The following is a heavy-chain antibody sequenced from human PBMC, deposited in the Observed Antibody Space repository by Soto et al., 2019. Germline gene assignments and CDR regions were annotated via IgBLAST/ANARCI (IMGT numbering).Heavy chain of an antibody. CDR2: INSDGSST. Sequence: GGSLRLSCAASGFTFSSYWMHWVRQAPGKGLVWVSRINSDGSSTSYADSVKGRFTISRDNAKNTLYLQMNSLRAEDTAVYYCARAYYYSGYEYNDYWGQGTLVTVSS. D-gene: IGHD5-12*01. CDR3: ARAYYYSGYEYNDY. V-gene: IGHV3-74*01. J-gene: IGHJ4*02. CDR1: GFTFSSYW.